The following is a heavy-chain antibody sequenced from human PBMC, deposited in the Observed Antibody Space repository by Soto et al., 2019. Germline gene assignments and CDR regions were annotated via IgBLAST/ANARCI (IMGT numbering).Heavy chain of an antibody. J-gene: IGHJ4*02. V-gene: IGHV1-69*01. CDR3: ARASDTSGYYY. D-gene: IGHD3-22*01. CDR1: GGTFKNYA. CDR2: ILPAFDEL. Sequence: QVQLVQSESEVKKPGSSVKVSCKVSGGTFKNYAISWVRQAPGQGLEWVGGILPAFDELNFAPKLQGRVTIAADEVTSTAHLELGSLASEDTAVYFSARASDTSGYYYWGQGTLVTVSS.